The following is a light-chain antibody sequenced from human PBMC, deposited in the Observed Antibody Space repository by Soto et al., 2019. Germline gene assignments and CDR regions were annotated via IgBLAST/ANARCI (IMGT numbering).Light chain of an antibody. CDR2: FGS. V-gene: IGKV2-28*01. CDR1: QSLLYNNTYNY. Sequence: DVVMTQSQVSLPVTPGEPASISFSSSQSLLYNNTYNYLDWYVQKPGQSPQLLIYFGSNRAPGVPDRFSGSGSGTDFTLKINRVEAEDVGTYYCMQALQSLTFGQGTLLEV. J-gene: IGKJ5*01. CDR3: MQALQSLT.